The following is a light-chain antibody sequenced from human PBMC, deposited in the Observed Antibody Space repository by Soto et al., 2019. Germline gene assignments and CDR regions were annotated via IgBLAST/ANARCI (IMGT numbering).Light chain of an antibody. J-gene: IGLJ1*01. CDR1: YIGSKH. V-gene: IGLV3-9*01. CDR2: RDT. CDR3: QVWDSSTGV. Sequence: SRERAQQRSGSVALGHTASITCGGNYIGSKHVHWYQQKPGQAPVLVIYRDTNRPSGIPERFSGSNSGNTATLTISRAQAGDEADYYCQVWDSSTGVFGTGTKVTVL.